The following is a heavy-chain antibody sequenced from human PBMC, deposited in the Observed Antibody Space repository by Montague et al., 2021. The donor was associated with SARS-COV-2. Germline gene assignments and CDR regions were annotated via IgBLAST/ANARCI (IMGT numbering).Heavy chain of an antibody. V-gene: IGHV6-1*01. CDR3: ARTSASSDY. CDR2: RYYRSKWYN. J-gene: IGHJ4*02. CDR1: GDSVAGNSAA. D-gene: IGHD1-26*01. Sequence: CAISGDSVAGNSAAWSWVRQSPASDLEWLGRRYYRSKWYNDYAVSVKSRITINPDTSKNQISLQLNSVTPEDTAVYYCARTSASSDYWGQGTLVTVSS.